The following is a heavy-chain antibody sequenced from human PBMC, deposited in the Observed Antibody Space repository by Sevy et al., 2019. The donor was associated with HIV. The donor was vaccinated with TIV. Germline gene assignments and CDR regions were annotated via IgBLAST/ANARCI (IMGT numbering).Heavy chain of an antibody. J-gene: IGHJ4*02. D-gene: IGHD3-22*01. CDR2: ISGSGGST. CDR1: GFTISNYA. Sequence: GGSLRLSCAASGFTISNYAMSWVRQAPGKGLEWVSGISGSGGSTYYAESVKGRFTISKDNSKNTLYLQMNSLRAEDTAVYYCAKDQLYDTSFFDYWGQGTLVTVSS. V-gene: IGHV3-23*01. CDR3: AKDQLYDTSFFDY.